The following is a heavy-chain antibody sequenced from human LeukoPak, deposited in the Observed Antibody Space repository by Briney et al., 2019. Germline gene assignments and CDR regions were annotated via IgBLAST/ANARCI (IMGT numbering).Heavy chain of an antibody. Sequence: GGSLRLSCAASGFTFSSYAMSWVRQAPGKGLEWVSAISGSGGSTYYADSVKGRFTISRDNSKNTLYLQMNSLRAEDTAVYYCAKADILTGYFIPAFGSAGGYDYWGQGTLVTVSS. D-gene: IGHD3-9*01. V-gene: IGHV3-23*01. J-gene: IGHJ4*02. CDR2: ISGSGGST. CDR1: GFTFSSYA. CDR3: AKADILTGYFIPAFGSAGGYDY.